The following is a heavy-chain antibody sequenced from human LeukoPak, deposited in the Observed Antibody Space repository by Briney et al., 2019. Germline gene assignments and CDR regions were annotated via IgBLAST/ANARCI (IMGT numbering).Heavy chain of an antibody. CDR1: GGTFSSYA. V-gene: IGHV1-69*13. Sequence: ASVKVSCKAPGGTFSSYAISWVRQAPGQGLEWMGGIIPIFGTANYAQKFQGRVTITADESTSTAYMELSSLRSEDTAVYYCARQREVVVINRDDAFDIWGQGTMVTVSS. CDR2: IIPIFGTA. J-gene: IGHJ3*02. D-gene: IGHD3-22*01. CDR3: ARQREVVVINRDDAFDI.